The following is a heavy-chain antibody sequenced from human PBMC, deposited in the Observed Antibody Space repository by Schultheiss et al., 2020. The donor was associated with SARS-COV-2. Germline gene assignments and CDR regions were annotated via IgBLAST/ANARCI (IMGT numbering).Heavy chain of an antibody. V-gene: IGHV1-3*01. J-gene: IGHJ6*02. CDR2: INAGNGNT. CDR1: GYTFTSYA. CDR3: AREDPGVVPAVTTYGMDV. D-gene: IGHD2-2*01. Sequence: ASVKVSCKASGYTFTSYAMHWVRQAPGQRLEWMGWINAGNGNTKYSQKFQGRVTITRDTSASTAYMELSSLRSEDTAVYYCAREDPGVVPAVTTYGMDVWGQGTTVTVSS.